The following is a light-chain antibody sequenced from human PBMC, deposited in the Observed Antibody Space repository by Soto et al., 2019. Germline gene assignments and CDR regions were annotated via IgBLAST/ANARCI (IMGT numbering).Light chain of an antibody. CDR1: QSVSSNY. J-gene: IGKJ4*01. CDR3: QQSGKSFPLT. Sequence: EIVLTQSPGTLSLSPGERATLSCRASQSVSSNYLAWYQQKPGQAPKLLIYGASSRATGIPDRFSGSGSGTDFILTISRLEPEDFAMYYCQQSGKSFPLTFGGGTTLEI. V-gene: IGKV3-20*01. CDR2: GAS.